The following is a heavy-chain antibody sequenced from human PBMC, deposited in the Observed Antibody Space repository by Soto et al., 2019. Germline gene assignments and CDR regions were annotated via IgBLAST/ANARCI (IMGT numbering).Heavy chain of an antibody. J-gene: IGHJ6*02. CDR1: GGSFSGYY. V-gene: IGHV4-34*01. CDR2: INHSGST. Sequence: SETLSLTCAVYGGSFSGYYWSWIRQPPGKGLEWIGEINHSGSTNYNPSLKSRVTISVDTSKNQFSLKLSSVTAADTAAYYCARGRTVAGFFYYYGMDVWGQGTTVTVSS. D-gene: IGHD6-19*01. CDR3: ARGRTVAGFFYYYGMDV.